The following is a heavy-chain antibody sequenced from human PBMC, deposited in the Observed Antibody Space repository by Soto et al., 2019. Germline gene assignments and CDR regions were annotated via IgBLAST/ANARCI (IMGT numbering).Heavy chain of an antibody. CDR2: ISSSSSYI. D-gene: IGHD3-22*01. CDR3: ARDPLYYYDSSETFDI. J-gene: IGHJ3*02. CDR1: GFTCSSNS. V-gene: IGHV3-21*01. Sequence: GGSLRLSCAASGFTCSSNSMNWVRQAPGKGLEWVSSISSSSSYIYYADSVKGRFTISRDNAKNSLYLQMNSLRAEDTAVYYCARDPLYYYDSSETFDIWGQGTMVTVSS.